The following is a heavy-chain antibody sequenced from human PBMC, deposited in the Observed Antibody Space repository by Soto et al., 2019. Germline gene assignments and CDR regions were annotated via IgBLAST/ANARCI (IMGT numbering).Heavy chain of an antibody. Sequence: PVGSLRLSCAASGFTFSSYAMHWVRQAPGKGLEWVAVISYDGSNKYYADSVKGRFTISRDNSKNTLYLQMNSLRAEETAVYYCARTELMGYYYDSSGYGPFDYWGQGTLVTVSS. CDR1: GFTFSSYA. V-gene: IGHV3-30-3*01. CDR3: ARTELMGYYYDSSGYGPFDY. D-gene: IGHD3-22*01. CDR2: ISYDGSNK. J-gene: IGHJ4*02.